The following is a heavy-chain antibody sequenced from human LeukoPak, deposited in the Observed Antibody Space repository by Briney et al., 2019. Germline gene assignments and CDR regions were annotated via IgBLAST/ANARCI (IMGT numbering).Heavy chain of an antibody. CDR3: AKAEGVSGSLYHGDY. CDR1: GFTFSVYG. Sequence: PGRSLRLSCAASGFTFSVYGMHWVRQAPGKGLEWAAVISHDGNNKYYEDSVKGRFSISRDNSKNTLYLQMNSLRAEDTAIYYCAKAEGVSGSLYHGDYWGQGTLVTVSS. D-gene: IGHD3-10*01. V-gene: IGHV3-30*18. CDR2: ISHDGNNK. J-gene: IGHJ4*02.